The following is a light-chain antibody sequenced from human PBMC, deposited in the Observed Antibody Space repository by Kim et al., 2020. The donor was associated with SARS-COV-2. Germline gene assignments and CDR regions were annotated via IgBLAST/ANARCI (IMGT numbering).Light chain of an antibody. V-gene: IGLV3-25*03. CDR2: KDS. CDR3: QSADSSGTYVV. CDR1: ALPKQY. J-gene: IGLJ2*01. Sequence: PGKTARITCSGDALPKQYAYWYQQKPGQAPVLAIYKDSERPSGIPERFSGSSSGTTVTLTISGVQAEDEADYYCQSADSSGTYVVFGGGTKLTVL.